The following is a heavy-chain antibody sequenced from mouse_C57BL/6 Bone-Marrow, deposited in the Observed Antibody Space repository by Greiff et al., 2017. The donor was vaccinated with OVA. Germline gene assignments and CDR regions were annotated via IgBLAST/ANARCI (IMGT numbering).Heavy chain of an antibody. J-gene: IGHJ4*01. V-gene: IGHV2-9-1*01. CDR1: GFSLTSYA. CDR3: ARKADYYGSSYDYAMDY. D-gene: IGHD1-1*01. Sequence: VQLQQSGPGLVAPSQSLSITCTVSGFSLTSYAISWVRQPPGKGLEWLGVIWTGGGTNYNSALKSRLSISKDNSKSQVFLKMNSLQTDDTARYYCARKADYYGSSYDYAMDYWGQGTSVTVSS. CDR2: IWTGGGT.